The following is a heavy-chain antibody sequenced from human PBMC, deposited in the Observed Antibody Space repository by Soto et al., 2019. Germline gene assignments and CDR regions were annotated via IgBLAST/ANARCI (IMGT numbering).Heavy chain of an antibody. V-gene: IGHV3-30*18. D-gene: IGHD3-10*01. J-gene: IGHJ5*02. CDR2: ISDDGSNK. CDR3: AKDRECEHNTGGPQGS. CDR1: GFRFSGYG. Sequence: GGSLRLSCAASGFRFSGYGMHWVRQAPGKGLEWLAAISDDGSNKYYGDSVKGRFTISRDNSKNTLYLQINSLRAEDTAVYYCAKDRECEHNTGGPQGSWGQGTQVTVSS.